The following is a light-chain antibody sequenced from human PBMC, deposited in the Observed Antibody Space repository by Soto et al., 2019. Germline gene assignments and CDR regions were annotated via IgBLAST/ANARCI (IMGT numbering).Light chain of an antibody. CDR2: EVS. V-gene: IGLV2-23*02. CDR3: CSYAGSSTYV. Sequence: QSALTQPASVSGSPGQSITISCTGTSSDVGSYNLVSWYQQHPGKAPKLMIYEVSNRHSGVSNRFSGSKSGNTASLTISGLQAEDEADYYCCSYAGSSTYVFGTGNKLTVL. CDR1: SSDVGSYNL. J-gene: IGLJ1*01.